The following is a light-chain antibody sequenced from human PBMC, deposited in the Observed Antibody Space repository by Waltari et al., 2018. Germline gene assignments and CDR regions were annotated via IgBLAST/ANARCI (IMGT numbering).Light chain of an antibody. V-gene: IGLV3-21*01. J-gene: IGLJ3*02. CDR1: NIGSKS. CDR2: YDT. Sequence: SYVLTQPPSVSVAPGKTASITCGGNNIGSKSVHWDQQKPGQAPVLVIYYDTDRRSYSPELLSVSNSGNTATLTISRVEAGDEADYYCHVWDNSGGHVVFGGGTKLTVL. CDR3: HVWDNSGGHVV.